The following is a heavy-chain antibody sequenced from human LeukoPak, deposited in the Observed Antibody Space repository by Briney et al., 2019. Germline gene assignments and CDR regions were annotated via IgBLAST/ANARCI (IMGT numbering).Heavy chain of an antibody. CDR3: ARDRKQWLRGPFDP. CDR1: GVSISSSSYY. V-gene: IGHV4-39*07. CDR2: IYYSGST. D-gene: IGHD6-19*01. Sequence: SETLSLTCTVSGVSISSSSYYWGWIRQPPGKGLEWIGSIYYSGSTYYNPSLKSRVTISVDTSKNQFSLKLSSVTAADTAVYYCARDRKQWLRGPFDPWGQGTLVTVSS. J-gene: IGHJ5*02.